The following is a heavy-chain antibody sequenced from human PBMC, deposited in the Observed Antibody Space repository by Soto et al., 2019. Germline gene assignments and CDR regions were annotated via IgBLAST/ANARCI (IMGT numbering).Heavy chain of an antibody. D-gene: IGHD5-12*01. CDR2: IYPGDSDT. CDR1: GYTFSTYW. Sequence: PGESLKISCKGSGYTFSTYWIAWVRQMPGKGLEWMGIIYPGDSDTKYSPAFQGQVTISADKSINTAYLQWSSLKASDTAVYYCARPTTASLYFDYWGQGTLVTVSS. V-gene: IGHV5-51*01. CDR3: ARPTTASLYFDY. J-gene: IGHJ4*02.